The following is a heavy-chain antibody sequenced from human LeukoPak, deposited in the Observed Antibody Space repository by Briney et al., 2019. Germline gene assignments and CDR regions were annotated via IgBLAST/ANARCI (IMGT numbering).Heavy chain of an antibody. V-gene: IGHV3-30*03. CDR3: AREAAWGNWYFDH. CDR2: IGDTGRAK. D-gene: IGHD3-16*01. Sequence: GRSLRLSWVASGFTFSRHGMHWVRQAPGKGLEWVAVIGDTGRAKYYADSVEGRFTASRDNFKNTLYLEMNSLRYDDTALYYCAREAAWGNWYFDHWGRGTLVTVSS. J-gene: IGHJ2*01. CDR1: GFTFSRHG.